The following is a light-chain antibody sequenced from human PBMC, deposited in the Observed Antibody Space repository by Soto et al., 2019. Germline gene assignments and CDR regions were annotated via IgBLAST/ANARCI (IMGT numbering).Light chain of an antibody. CDR3: QKYNSAPLT. V-gene: IGKV3-15*01. CDR1: QSVSSSY. CDR2: DAS. J-gene: IGKJ4*01. Sequence: IVMTLAPATLSVSPGERATLSCRASQSVSSSYLAWYQQKPGQAPRLLIHDASTRATGIPARFSGDGSGTEFTLTISSLQSEDVATYYCQKYNSAPLTFGGGTKVDIK.